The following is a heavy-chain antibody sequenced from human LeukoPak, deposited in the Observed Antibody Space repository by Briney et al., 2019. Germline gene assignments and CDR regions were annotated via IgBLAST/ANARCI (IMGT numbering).Heavy chain of an antibody. V-gene: IGHV4-4*07. CDR3: ARSPGGSGTRAFDI. J-gene: IGHJ3*02. Sequence: SSETLSLTCTVSGGSISSYYWSWIRQPAGKGLEWIGRIYTTGSTNYNPSLKSRVTISVDTSKNQFSLELSSVTAADTAVYYCARSPGGSGTRAFDIWGQGTMVTVSS. CDR2: IYTTGST. D-gene: IGHD3-10*01. CDR1: GGSISSYY.